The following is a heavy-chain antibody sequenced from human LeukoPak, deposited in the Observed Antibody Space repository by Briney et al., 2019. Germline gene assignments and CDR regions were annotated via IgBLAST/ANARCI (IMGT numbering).Heavy chain of an antibody. D-gene: IGHD3-10*01. J-gene: IGHJ6*03. Sequence: PSETLSLTCTVSGGSISSGDYYWSWIRQPPGKGLEWIGYIYYSGSTNYNPSLKSRVTISVDTSKNQFSLKLSSVTAADTAVYYCARFRGAPPYYYYMDVWGKGTTVTVSS. CDR2: IYYSGST. CDR1: GGSISSGDYY. V-gene: IGHV4-30-4*01. CDR3: ARFRGAPPYYYYMDV.